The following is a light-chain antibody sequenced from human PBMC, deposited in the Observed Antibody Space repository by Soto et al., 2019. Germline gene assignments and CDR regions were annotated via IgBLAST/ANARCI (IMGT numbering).Light chain of an antibody. J-gene: IGKJ4*01. CDR1: QSISSY. V-gene: IGKV1-39*01. CDR3: QQSYSTPPDT. CDR2: AAS. Sequence: DIQMTQSPSSLSASVGDRFTITCRASQSISSYLNWYQQKPGKAPKLLIYAASSLQSGVPSRFSGSGSGTDFTLTISSRQPEDVATYYCQQSYSTPPDTFGGGTKVDIK.